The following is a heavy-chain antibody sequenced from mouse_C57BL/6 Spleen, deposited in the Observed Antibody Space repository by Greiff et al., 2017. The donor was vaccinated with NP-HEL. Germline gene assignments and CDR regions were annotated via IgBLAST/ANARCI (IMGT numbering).Heavy chain of an antibody. J-gene: IGHJ2*01. CDR1: GYTFTSYW. Sequence: VQLQQPGAELVKPGASVKLSCKASGYTFTSYWMHWVKQRPGRGLEWIGKIYPNSGGTKYNEKFKGKATLTVDKSSSTAYMQLSSLTSEDSAVYYCARTRGNGYYFDDWGQGTTLTVSA. CDR3: ARTRGNGYYFDD. V-gene: IGHV1-72*01. CDR2: IYPNSGGT.